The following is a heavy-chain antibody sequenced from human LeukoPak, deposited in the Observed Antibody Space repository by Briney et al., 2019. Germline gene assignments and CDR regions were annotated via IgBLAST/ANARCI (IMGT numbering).Heavy chain of an antibody. D-gene: IGHD1-26*01. CDR3: ERAGWELLFGAFDI. CDR2: ISSNSSYI. V-gene: IGHV3-21*06. Sequence: GGSLRLSCAASGFTFSSYSMNWVRQAPGKGLEWVSSISSNSSYIYYADSLKGRFTISRDNGKNSLYMQMNSLRAEDTAVYYCERAGWELLFGAFDIWGQGTMVTVSS. CDR1: GFTFSSYS. J-gene: IGHJ3*02.